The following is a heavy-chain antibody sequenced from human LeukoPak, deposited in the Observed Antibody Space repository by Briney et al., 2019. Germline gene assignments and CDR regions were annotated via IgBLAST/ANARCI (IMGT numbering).Heavy chain of an antibody. CDR1: GDSLSSGGYS. D-gene: IGHD3-22*01. J-gene: IGHJ5*02. Sequence: PSETLSLTCTVSGDSLSSGGYSWGWIRQPPGTGLEWIGYIYHIGYISQSGNIYQNPSLKSRVTISLDTSRNQFSLKLSSVTAADTAVYYCARSPLAFYDSSGYPRVWFDPWGQGTLVTVSS. V-gene: IGHV4-30-4*07. CDR2: GYISQSGNI. CDR3: ARSPLAFYDSSGYPRVWFDP.